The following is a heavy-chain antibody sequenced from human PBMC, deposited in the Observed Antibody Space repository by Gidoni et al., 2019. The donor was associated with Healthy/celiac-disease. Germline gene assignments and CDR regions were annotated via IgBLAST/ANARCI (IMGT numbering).Heavy chain of an antibody. Sequence: QVQLVQSGAEVKKPGASVKVSCISSGYTFPSYGIIWVRQAPGQGLEWMGWISAYNGNTNYAQKLQGRVTMTTDTSTSTAYRELRSLRSDDTAVYYCARARSGWYPSGAFDIWGQGTMVTVSS. CDR3: ARARSGWYPSGAFDI. CDR1: GYTFPSYG. CDR2: ISAYNGNT. J-gene: IGHJ3*02. V-gene: IGHV1-18*01. D-gene: IGHD6-19*01.